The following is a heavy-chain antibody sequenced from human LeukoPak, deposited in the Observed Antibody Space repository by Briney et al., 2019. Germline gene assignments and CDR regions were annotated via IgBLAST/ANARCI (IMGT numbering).Heavy chain of an antibody. CDR3: ELYGDYFDY. Sequence: PGRSLRLSCAASGFTFSSYAMHWVRQAPGKGLEWVAVISYDGSNKYYADSVKGRFTISRDNSKNTLYLQMNSLRAEDTAVYYCELYGDYFDYWGQGTLVTVSS. J-gene: IGHJ4*02. CDR1: GFTFSSYA. D-gene: IGHD3-16*02. V-gene: IGHV3-30-3*01. CDR2: ISYDGSNK.